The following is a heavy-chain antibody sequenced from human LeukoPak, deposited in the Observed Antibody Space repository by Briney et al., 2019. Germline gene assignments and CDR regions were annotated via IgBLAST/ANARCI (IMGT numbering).Heavy chain of an antibody. CDR1: GYTFTGYY. CDR3: ARGALMNDY. V-gene: IGHV1-2*06. Sequence: ASVKVSCKASGYTFTGYYMHWVPRDPGQGLELMGRINPNSGGTNYAQKFQGRVTMTRDTSISTAYMELGRLRSDDTAVYYCARGALMNDYWGQGTLVTVSS. CDR2: INPNSGGT. J-gene: IGHJ4*02.